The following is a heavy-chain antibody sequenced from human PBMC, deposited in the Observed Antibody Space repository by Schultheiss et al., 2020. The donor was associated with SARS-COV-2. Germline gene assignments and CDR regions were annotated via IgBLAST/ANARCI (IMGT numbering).Heavy chain of an antibody. CDR1: GGSISSYY. Sequence: SETLSLTCTVSGGSISSYYWSWIRQPPGKGLEWIGSIYHSESTNYNPSLKSRVTISVDTSKNQFSLKLSSVTAAETAVYYCARGRRGQRWFDYWGQGTLVSVSS. CDR2: IYHSEST. J-gene: IGHJ4*02. V-gene: IGHV4-59*01. D-gene: IGHD5-18*01. CDR3: ARGRRGQRWFDY.